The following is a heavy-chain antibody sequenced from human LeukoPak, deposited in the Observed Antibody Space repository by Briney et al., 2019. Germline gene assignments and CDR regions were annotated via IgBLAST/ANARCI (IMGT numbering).Heavy chain of an antibody. CDR2: IYYSGST. CDR1: GGSISSGDYY. CDR3: ARVRVQLWPPYYMDV. Sequence: MPSETLSLTCTVSGGSISSGDYYWSWIRQPPGKGLEWIGYIYYSGSTYHNPSLKSRVTISVDTSKNQFSLKLSSVTAADTAVYYCARVRVQLWPPYYMDVWGKGTTVTVSS. V-gene: IGHV4-30-4*08. J-gene: IGHJ6*03. D-gene: IGHD5-18*01.